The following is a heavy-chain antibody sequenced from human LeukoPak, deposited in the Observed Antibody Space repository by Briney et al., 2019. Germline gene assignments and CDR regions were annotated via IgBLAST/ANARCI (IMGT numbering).Heavy chain of an antibody. J-gene: IGHJ4*02. CDR2: ISGGGEST. CDR1: GFTFSSYS. Sequence: GGSLRLSCAASGFTFSSYSMSWVRQAPGKGLEWVSSISGGGESTYYADSVKGRFTVSRDNSKNTLYLQINSLRGEDTAVYYCAKGKYSSGGVPDYWGQGTLVTVSS. D-gene: IGHD6-19*01. CDR3: AKGKYSSGGVPDY. V-gene: IGHV3-23*01.